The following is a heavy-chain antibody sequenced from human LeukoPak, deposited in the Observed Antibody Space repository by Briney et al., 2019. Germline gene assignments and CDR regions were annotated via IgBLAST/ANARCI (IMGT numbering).Heavy chain of an antibody. J-gene: IGHJ4*02. Sequence: GGSLRLSCAASGFTFSSYGMHWVRQAPGKGLEWVAVISYDGSNKYYADPVKGRFTISRDNSKNTLYLQMNSLRAEDTAVYYCAKDRYYYDSSGMIDYWGQGTLVTVSS. CDR2: ISYDGSNK. V-gene: IGHV3-30*18. CDR3: AKDRYYYDSSGMIDY. D-gene: IGHD3-22*01. CDR1: GFTFSSYG.